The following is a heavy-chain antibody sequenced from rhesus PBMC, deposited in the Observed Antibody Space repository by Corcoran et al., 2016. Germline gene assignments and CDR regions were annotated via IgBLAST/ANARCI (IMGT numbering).Heavy chain of an antibody. CDR3: ARDTSSWSIDY. CDR1: GYSISGYY. Sequence: QVQLQESGPGLVKPSETLSLTCAVSGYSISGYYWSWIRQAPGKGLEWIGYITYSGSTSYNPSLKSRVTISRDTSKNQFSLKLSSVTAADTAVYYCARDTSSWSIDYWGQGVLVTVSS. J-gene: IGHJ4*01. CDR2: ITYSGST. V-gene: IGHV4-122*02. D-gene: IGHD6-13*01.